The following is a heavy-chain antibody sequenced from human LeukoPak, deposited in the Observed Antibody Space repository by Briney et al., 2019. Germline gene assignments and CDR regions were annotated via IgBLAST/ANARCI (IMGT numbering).Heavy chain of an antibody. CDR1: GFTFSSYW. Sequence: GGSLRLSCAASGFTFSSYWISWVRQAPGKGLEWVANIKEDGSEKYYVDSVKGRFTISRDNAKNSLYLQMNSLRAEDTAVYYCVISPYYLDTEGYWGQGTLVTVSS. CDR2: IKEDGSEK. D-gene: IGHD5-18*01. CDR3: VISPYYLDTEGY. V-gene: IGHV3-7*03. J-gene: IGHJ4*02.